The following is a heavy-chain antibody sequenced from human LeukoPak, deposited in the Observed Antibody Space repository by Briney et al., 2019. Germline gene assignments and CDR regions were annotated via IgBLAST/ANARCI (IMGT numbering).Heavy chain of an antibody. V-gene: IGHV3-23*01. J-gene: IGHJ4*02. Sequence: GGSLRLSCAASGFTFSSYAMSWVRQAPGKGLEWVSAISGSGGSTYYADSVKGRFTISRDNSKNTLYLQINSLRDEDTAVYYCAKVGSYGSSGYPPPYYWGQGNLVTVSS. CDR3: AKVGSYGSSGYPPPYY. D-gene: IGHD3-22*01. CDR1: GFTFSSYA. CDR2: ISGSGGST.